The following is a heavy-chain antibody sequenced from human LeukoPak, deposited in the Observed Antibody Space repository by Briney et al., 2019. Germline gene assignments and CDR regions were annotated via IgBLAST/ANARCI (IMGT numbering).Heavy chain of an antibody. V-gene: IGHV1-69*04. CDR1: GGTFSSYT. CDR3: AREWGYDLPHFDY. J-gene: IGHJ4*02. CDR2: IIPILGIA. D-gene: IGHD5-12*01. Sequence: SVKVSCKASGGTFSSYTISWVRQAPGQGLEWMGRIIPILGIANYAQKFQGRVTITADKSTSTAYMELSSLRSEDTAVYYCAREWGYDLPHFDYWGQGTLVTVSS.